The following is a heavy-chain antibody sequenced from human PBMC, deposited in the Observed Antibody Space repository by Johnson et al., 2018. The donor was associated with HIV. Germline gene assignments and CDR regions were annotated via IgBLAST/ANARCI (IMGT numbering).Heavy chain of an antibody. CDR3: ARGGITFGGVIAPGAFDI. CDR2: VSYDGSNK. CDR1: GFTFSSYA. V-gene: IGHV3-30*14. Sequence: VQLVESGGGGVQPGRSLRLSCAASGFTFSSYAMHWVRRAPGKGLEWLAVVSYDGSNKYYADAVKGRFTISRDNYKNTLYLQMGSLGAEEMAVYYCARGGITFGGVIAPGAFDIWGQGKMVTVSS. D-gene: IGHD3-16*02. J-gene: IGHJ3*02.